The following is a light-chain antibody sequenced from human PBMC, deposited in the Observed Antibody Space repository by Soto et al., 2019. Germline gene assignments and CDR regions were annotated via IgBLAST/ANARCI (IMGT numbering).Light chain of an antibody. CDR3: QHYNNWPPEYS. CDR1: QSVSSN. Sequence: EIVMTQSPATLSVSPGERATLSCRASQSVSSNLAWYQQKPGQVPRLLIYGASTRATGIPARFSGSGSGTEFTLTISSPQSEDFAVYYCQHYNNWPPEYSFGQGTKLEIK. J-gene: IGKJ2*03. V-gene: IGKV3-15*01. CDR2: GAS.